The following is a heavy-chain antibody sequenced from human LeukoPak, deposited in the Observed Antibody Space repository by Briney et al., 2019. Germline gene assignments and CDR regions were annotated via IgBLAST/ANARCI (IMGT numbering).Heavy chain of an antibody. CDR2: ISDSGGST. D-gene: IGHD2-15*01. CDR1: GFTFSTYA. J-gene: IGHJ4*02. Sequence: PGGSLRLSCATSGFTFSTYAMSWVRQAPGKGLEWVSAISDSGGSTYYAESVKGRFTVSRDNSKNTLYLQMNSLRAEDTAVYYCAKVSHIVVVVAATKFDYWGQGTLVTVSS. V-gene: IGHV3-23*01. CDR3: AKVSHIVVVVAATKFDY.